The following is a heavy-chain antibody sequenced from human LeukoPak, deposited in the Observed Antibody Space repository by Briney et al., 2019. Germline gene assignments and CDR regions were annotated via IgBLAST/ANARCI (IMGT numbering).Heavy chain of an antibody. V-gene: IGHV4-39*01. J-gene: IGHJ3*01. Sequence: RPSETLSLTCTVSGGSISSSSYYWGWLRQPPGKGLEWIGNVYFSGYTYYNASLKSRVTISVDTSKDQFSLRLTSVTAADTAVYYCASLLRAYDAFYVWGQGTMVTVS. CDR1: GGSISSSSYY. D-gene: IGHD3-10*01. CDR2: VYFSGYT. CDR3: ASLLRAYDAFYV.